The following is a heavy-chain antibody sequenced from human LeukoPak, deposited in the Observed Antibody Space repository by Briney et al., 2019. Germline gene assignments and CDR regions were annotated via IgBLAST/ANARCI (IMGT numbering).Heavy chain of an antibody. CDR2: MNPNSGNT. D-gene: IGHD4-11*01. CDR1: GYTFTSYD. V-gene: IGHV1-8*03. J-gene: IGHJ6*03. CDR3: ASSGTIDYSFYYYYMDV. Sequence: GASVKVSCKASGYTFTSYDINWVRQATGQGLEWMGWMNPNSGNTGYAQKFQGRVTITRNTSISTAYMELSSLRSEDTAVYYCASSGTIDYSFYYYYMDVWGKGTTVTVSS.